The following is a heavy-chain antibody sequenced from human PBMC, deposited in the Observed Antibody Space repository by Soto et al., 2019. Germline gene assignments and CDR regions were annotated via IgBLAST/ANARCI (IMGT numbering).Heavy chain of an antibody. J-gene: IGHJ6*02. CDR3: ARDRRYCSGGSCYYYYGMDV. D-gene: IGHD2-15*01. Sequence: QVQLQESGPGLVKPSQTLSLTCTVSGGSISSGDYYWSWIRQPPGKGLEWIGYIYYSGSTYYNPSLKSLVTISVDTSKNQFSLKLSSVTAADTAVYYCARDRRYCSGGSCYYYYGMDVWGQGTTVTVSS. CDR2: IYYSGST. CDR1: GGSISSGDYY. V-gene: IGHV4-30-4*01.